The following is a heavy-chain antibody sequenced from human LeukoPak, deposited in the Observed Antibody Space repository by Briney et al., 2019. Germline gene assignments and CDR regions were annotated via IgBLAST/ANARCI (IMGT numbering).Heavy chain of an antibody. CDR1: GGSISSYY. D-gene: IGHD3-3*01. V-gene: IGHV4-59*01. Sequence: PSETLSLTCTVSGGSISSYYWSWIRQPPGKGLEWIGYIYYSGSPNYNPSLKSRVTISVETSKNQFSLKLSSVTAADTAVYYCARGYDFWSGYTPLDYWGQGTLVTVSS. CDR2: IYYSGSP. CDR3: ARGYDFWSGYTPLDY. J-gene: IGHJ4*02.